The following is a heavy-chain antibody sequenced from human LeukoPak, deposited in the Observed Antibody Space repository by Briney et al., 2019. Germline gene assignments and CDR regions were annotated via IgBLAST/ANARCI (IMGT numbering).Heavy chain of an antibody. J-gene: IGHJ4*02. CDR3: ARERFEAGRVDY. Sequence: GASVKVSCKVSGYTLTELSMHWVRQAPGKGLEWMRGIIPIFGTANYAQKFQGRVTITTDESTSTAYMELSSLRSEDTAVYYCARERFEAGRVDYWGQGTLVTVSS. CDR1: GYTLTELS. CDR2: IIPIFGTA. D-gene: IGHD6-19*01. V-gene: IGHV1-69*05.